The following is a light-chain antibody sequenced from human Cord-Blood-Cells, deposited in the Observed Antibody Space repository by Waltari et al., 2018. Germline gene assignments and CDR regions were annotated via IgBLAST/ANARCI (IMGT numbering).Light chain of an antibody. CDR1: QSISSW. CDR2: KAS. V-gene: IGKV1-5*03. Sequence: DIQLTQSPSTLSASVGDRVTITCRASQSISSWLAWYQQKPGKAPKLLIYKASSLESGVPSRFSGSGSGTEFTLTISSLQPDDFATYYYQQYNSYSHTFGQGTKVEIK. CDR3: QQYNSYSHT. J-gene: IGKJ1*01.